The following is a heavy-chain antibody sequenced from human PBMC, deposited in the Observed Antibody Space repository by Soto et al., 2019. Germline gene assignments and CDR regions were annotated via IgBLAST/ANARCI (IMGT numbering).Heavy chain of an antibody. CDR1: GGSIISYY. CDR3: ARDYGSGSYYST. D-gene: IGHD3-10*01. CDR2: IYYSGST. V-gene: IGHV4-59*01. J-gene: IGHJ4*02. Sequence: SETLSLTCTVSGGSIISYYWSWIRQPPGKGLEWIGYIYYSGSTNYNPSLKSRVTISVDTSKNQFSLKLSSVTAADTAVYYCARDYGSGSYYSTWGQGTLVPVSS.